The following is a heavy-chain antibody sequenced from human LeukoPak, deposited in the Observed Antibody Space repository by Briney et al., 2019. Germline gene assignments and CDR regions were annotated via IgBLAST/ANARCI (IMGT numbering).Heavy chain of an antibody. J-gene: IGHJ5*02. CDR2: INHSGRT. V-gene: IGHV4-34*01. D-gene: IGHD2-15*01. CDR1: SGSFSGYY. CDR3: ATTQDCSGGSCPLNWFDP. Sequence: PSETLSLTCAVYSGSFSGYYWSWIRQPPGKGLEGIGEINHSGRTTYNASLKSRVTISIDTSKNQFSLKLSSVTAADTAMYYCATTQDCSGGSCPLNWFDPWGQGTLVTVSS.